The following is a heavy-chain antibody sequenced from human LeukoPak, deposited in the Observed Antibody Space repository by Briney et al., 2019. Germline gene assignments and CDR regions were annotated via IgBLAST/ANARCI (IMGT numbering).Heavy chain of an antibody. CDR1: GCSISSYY. CDR3: QKTEYDILTGYSTNWFDP. CDR2: LYYSGST. D-gene: IGHD3-9*01. V-gene: IGHV4-59*08. Sequence: PSETLSLTCTVSGCSISSYYWSWIRQPPGKVLEWIGYLYYSGSTNYNPSLKIRVTISVDTSKNQFSLKLSSVTAADTVFFFWQKTEYDILTGYSTNWFDPWGQGTLVTVSS. J-gene: IGHJ5*02.